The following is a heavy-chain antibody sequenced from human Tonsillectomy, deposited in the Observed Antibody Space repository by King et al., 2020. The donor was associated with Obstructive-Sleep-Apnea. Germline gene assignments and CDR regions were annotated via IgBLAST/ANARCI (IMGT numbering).Heavy chain of an antibody. CDR1: GFTFDDYA. CDR2: ISWNSGSI. V-gene: IGHV3-9*01. D-gene: IGHD3-22*01. CDR3: AKDLDSGYYIFGGCQAFDP. J-gene: IGHJ5*02. Sequence: VQLVESGGGLVQPGRSLRLSCAASGFTFDDYAMHWVRQVPGRGLEWVSGISWNSGSIGYADSVKGCFTISRDKAKNSLYLQKNSLRAEDTALYYLAKDLDSGYYIFGGCQAFDPWGQGTLVTVSS.